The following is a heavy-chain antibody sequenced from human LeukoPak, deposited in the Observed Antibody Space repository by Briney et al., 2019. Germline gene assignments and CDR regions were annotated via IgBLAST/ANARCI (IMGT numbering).Heavy chain of an antibody. CDR2: INEDGSEK. CDR3: ARLFVYGSGAEAFDY. CDR1: GFIFSNFG. D-gene: IGHD3-10*01. Sequence: GGSLRLSCAASGFIFSNFGMNWVRQAPGKGLEWVANINEDGSEKYYLDSVRGRFTISRDNAKNSLYLQMDSLRAEDTAVYYCARLFVYGSGAEAFDYWGQGALVTVSS. V-gene: IGHV3-7*01. J-gene: IGHJ4*02.